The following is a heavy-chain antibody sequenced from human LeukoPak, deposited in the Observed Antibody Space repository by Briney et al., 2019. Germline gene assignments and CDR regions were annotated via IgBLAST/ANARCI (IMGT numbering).Heavy chain of an antibody. J-gene: IGHJ4*02. CDR3: ARDRPGSYEGAVDY. CDR1: XFTXSSXY. D-gene: IGHD1-26*01. CDR2: IYSGGST. Sequence: LRLSCAASXFTXSSXYMSWXRXAPGKGLXWVSVIYSGGSTYYADSVKGRFTISRDNSKNTLYLQMNSLRAEDAAVYYCARDRPGSYEGAVDYWGQGTLVTVSS. V-gene: IGHV3-53*01.